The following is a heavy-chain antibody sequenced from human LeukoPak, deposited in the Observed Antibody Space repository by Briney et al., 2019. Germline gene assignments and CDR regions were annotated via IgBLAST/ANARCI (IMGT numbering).Heavy chain of an antibody. D-gene: IGHD2-2*01. J-gene: IGHJ6*03. Sequence: PGGSLRLSCAASGFTFSGSAMHWVRQASGKGLEWVGRIRSKANSYATAYAASVKGRFTISRDDSKNTAYLQMNSLKTEDTAVYYCTSGKKRPDYCSSTSCYDSYYYYKDVWGKGATVTVSS. CDR1: GFTFSGSA. V-gene: IGHV3-73*01. CDR2: IRSKANSYAT. CDR3: TSGKKRPDYCSSTSCYDSYYYYKDV.